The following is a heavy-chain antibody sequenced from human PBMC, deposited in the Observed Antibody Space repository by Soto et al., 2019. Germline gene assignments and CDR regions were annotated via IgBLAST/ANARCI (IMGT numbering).Heavy chain of an antibody. J-gene: IGHJ6*02. V-gene: IGHV6-1*01. CDR2: TYYRSKWYN. Sequence: QVQLQQSGPGLVKPSQTLSLTCAISGDSVSSNSAAWNWIRQSPSRGLEWLGRTYYRSKWYNDYAVSVKSRITINPDTSKNQFSLQLNSVTPEDTAVYYCARDRAYSSTWPTRDYYYGMDVWGQGTTVTVSS. D-gene: IGHD6-13*01. CDR3: ARDRAYSSTWPTRDYYYGMDV. CDR1: GDSVSSNSAA.